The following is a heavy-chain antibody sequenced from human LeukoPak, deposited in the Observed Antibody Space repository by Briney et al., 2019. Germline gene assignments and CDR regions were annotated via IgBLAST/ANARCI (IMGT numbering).Heavy chain of an antibody. Sequence: ASVKVSCKASGYTFSGYRLHWVRQAHGQGLEWMGWVNPNSGDTNYQRNFQGRVTMTRDASISTVYMELSGLTSADTAVYYCARENWYSDYWGQGTLVTVSS. J-gene: IGHJ4*02. CDR3: ARENWYSDY. V-gene: IGHV1-2*02. CDR2: VNPNSGDT. CDR1: GYTFSGYR. D-gene: IGHD1-1*01.